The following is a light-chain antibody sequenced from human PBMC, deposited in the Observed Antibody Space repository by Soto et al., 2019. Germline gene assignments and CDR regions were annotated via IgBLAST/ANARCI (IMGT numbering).Light chain of an antibody. CDR2: AAS. CDR3: QQSYITPPVT. Sequence: DIQMTQSPSSLSASVGDRVTITCRASQSISSNLNWYQQKPGKAPKLLIYAASTLQSGVPSRFTGSGSGTDFTLTIISLQPEDLATYYCQQSYITPPVTFGPGTKVDLK. CDR1: QSISSN. V-gene: IGKV1-39*01. J-gene: IGKJ3*01.